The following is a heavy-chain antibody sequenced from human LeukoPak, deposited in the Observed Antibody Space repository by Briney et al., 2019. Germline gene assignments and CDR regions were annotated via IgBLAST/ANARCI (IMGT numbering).Heavy chain of an antibody. CDR1: GFTFSSSA. Sequence: GGSLRLSCAASGFTFSSSAMRWVRQAPGVGLEWVSAISASGGKTYNADSVKGRFTLSRDNSKNTLYLQMNSLTAEDTAVYYCAKGCICSGANCDSTAPDCWGQGTLVTVSS. V-gene: IGHV3-23*01. J-gene: IGHJ4*02. CDR3: AKGCICSGANCDSTAPDC. D-gene: IGHD2-15*01. CDR2: ISASGGKT.